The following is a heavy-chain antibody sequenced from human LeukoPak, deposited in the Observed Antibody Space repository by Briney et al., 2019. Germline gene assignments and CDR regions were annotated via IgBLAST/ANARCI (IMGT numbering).Heavy chain of an antibody. CDR1: GFTSSSYA. J-gene: IGHJ6*02. V-gene: IGHV3-23*01. CDR3: AKAVAGTKYYYGMDV. CDR2: ISGSGGGT. D-gene: IGHD6-19*01. Sequence: GGSLRLSCAASGFTSSSYAMSWVRQAPGKGLEWVSVISGSGGGTDYADSVKGRFTISRDNSKNTLDLQMNSLRAEDTAVYYCAKAVAGTKYYYGMDVWGQGTTVTVSS.